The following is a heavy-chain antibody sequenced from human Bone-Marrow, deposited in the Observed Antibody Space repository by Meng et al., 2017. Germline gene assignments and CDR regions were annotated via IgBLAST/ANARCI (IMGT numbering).Heavy chain of an antibody. CDR1: GGTFRNFW. CDR3: ARLGYCSSTSCQNYYYYGMDV. V-gene: IGHV3-33*08. CDR2: IWYDGSNK. J-gene: IGHJ6*02. D-gene: IGHD2-2*01. Sequence: GGSLRLSCVASGGTFRNFWMNWVRQAPGKGLEWVAVIWYDGSNKYYADSVKGRFTISRDNSKNTLYLQMNSLRAEDTAVYYCARLGYCSSTSCQNYYYYGMDVWGQGTTVTVSS.